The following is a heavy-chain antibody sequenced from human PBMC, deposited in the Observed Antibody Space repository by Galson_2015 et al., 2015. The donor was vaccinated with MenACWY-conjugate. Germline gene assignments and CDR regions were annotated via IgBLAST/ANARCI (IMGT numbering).Heavy chain of an antibody. CDR1: GYSFTTYW. CDR2: ISPGDSTT. D-gene: IGHD1-26*01. Sequence: QSGAEVKKSGESLQIPCQGSGYSFTTYWIAWVRQMPGRGLEWVGLISPGDSTTRYSPSFQGQDTTSADKSISTAYLQWSSLKASDSAMYYCARHPPGGRGLDVWGQGTAVTVSS. J-gene: IGHJ6*02. V-gene: IGHV5-51*01. CDR3: ARHPPGGRGLDV.